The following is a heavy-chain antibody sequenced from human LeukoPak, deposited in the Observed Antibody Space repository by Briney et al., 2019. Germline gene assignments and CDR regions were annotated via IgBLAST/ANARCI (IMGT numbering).Heavy chain of an antibody. J-gene: IGHJ4*02. V-gene: IGHV1-2*02. CDR2: INPNSGGT. Sequence: ASVXXXXXAXGYTFTGYYXHWVRQAPGQGLEGMGWINPNSGGTNYAQKFQGRVTMTRDTSISTAYMELSRPRSDDTAVYYCARDRLQHPYDYWGQGTLVTVSS. CDR1: GYTFTGYY. CDR3: ARDRLQHPYDY. D-gene: IGHD2-15*01.